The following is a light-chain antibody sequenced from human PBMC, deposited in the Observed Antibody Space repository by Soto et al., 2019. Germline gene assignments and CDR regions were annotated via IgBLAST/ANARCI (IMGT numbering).Light chain of an antibody. CDR2: AGS. CDR1: QSISIY. Sequence: LSSSVGDRVTITCRASQSISIYLNWYQQKPGKAPIVLVYAGSSLQGGVPSRFGGSGSGTDFTLTITSMQPEDFATYYCQQSYSTPTFGGGTKVDIK. J-gene: IGKJ4*01. V-gene: IGKV1-39*01. CDR3: QQSYSTPT.